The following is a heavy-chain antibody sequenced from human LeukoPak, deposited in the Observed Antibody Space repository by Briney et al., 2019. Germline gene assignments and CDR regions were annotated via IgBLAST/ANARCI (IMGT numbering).Heavy chain of an antibody. CDR3: AREGSSNSFDY. CDR1: GYSFSGHY. D-gene: IGHD6-13*01. V-gene: IGHV1-2*02. CDR2: INPNSGAT. J-gene: IGHJ4*02. Sequence: ASVNVSCKASGYSFSGHYMHWVRQAPGQGLESMGWINPNSGATYYAQKFQDRVTMARDTSISTAYMEVSRLRSDDTAVYYCAREGSSNSFDYWGQGTLVTVSS.